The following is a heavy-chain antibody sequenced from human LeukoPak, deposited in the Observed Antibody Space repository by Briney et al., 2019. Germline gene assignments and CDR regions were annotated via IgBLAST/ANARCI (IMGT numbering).Heavy chain of an antibody. D-gene: IGHD6-6*01. CDR3: VRDAAHYMDV. V-gene: IGHV4-38-2*02. CDR2: MFHSGST. CDR1: GYSMKSGYY. J-gene: IGHJ6*03. Sequence: SETLSLTCTVSGYSMKSGYYWGWIRQSPGKGLEWRGSMFHSGSTYDNASLKSRVSISVDTSNNQFSLKLTSVTAADTAVYYCVRDAAHYMDVWGKGITVSVS.